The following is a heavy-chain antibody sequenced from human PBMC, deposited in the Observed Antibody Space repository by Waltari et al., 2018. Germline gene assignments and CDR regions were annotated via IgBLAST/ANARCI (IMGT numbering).Heavy chain of an antibody. D-gene: IGHD3-3*01. CDR2: IKQDGSEK. CDR3: ARVGGVVIYYYYMDV. Sequence: EVQLVESGGGLVQPGGSLRLSCAASGFTFSSYWMSWVSQAPGKGLEWVANIKQDGSEKYYVDAVKGRFTISRDNAKNSLYLQMNSLRAEDTAVYYCARVGGVVIYYYYMDVWGKGTTVTVSS. J-gene: IGHJ6*03. CDR1: GFTFSSYW. V-gene: IGHV3-7*04.